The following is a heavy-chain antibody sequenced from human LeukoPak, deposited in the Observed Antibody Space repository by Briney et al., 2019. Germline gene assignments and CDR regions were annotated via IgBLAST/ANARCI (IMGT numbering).Heavy chain of an antibody. Sequence: SETLSLTCTVSGGSISSGGYFWTWIRQQPGKGLEWIGYVYYSGSTYYNPSLKSRLTISVDTSKNQFSLKLSSVTAADTAVYYCARAPYSSSSVDYWGQGTLVTVSS. J-gene: IGHJ4*02. CDR3: ARAPYSSSSVDY. CDR2: VYYSGST. V-gene: IGHV4-31*03. CDR1: GGSISSGGYF. D-gene: IGHD6-6*01.